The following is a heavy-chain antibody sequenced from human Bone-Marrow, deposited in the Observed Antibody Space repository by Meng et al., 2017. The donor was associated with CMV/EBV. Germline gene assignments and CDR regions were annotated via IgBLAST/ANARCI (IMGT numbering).Heavy chain of an antibody. CDR3: AREGEGTDY. Sequence: GESLKISCVASGFTFSSYWMHWVRQAPGKGLVWVSRINTDESSTNYADSVKGRFTVSRDNAKNTLYLQMNSLRAEDTALYHCAREGEGTDYWSQGTLVTVSS. D-gene: IGHD3-16*01. CDR1: GFTFSSYW. CDR2: INTDESST. J-gene: IGHJ4*02. V-gene: IGHV3-74*01.